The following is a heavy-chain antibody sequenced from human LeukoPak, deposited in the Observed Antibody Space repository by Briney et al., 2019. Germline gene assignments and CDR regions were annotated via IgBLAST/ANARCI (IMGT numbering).Heavy chain of an antibody. Sequence: GASVKVSCTASAYTSHSYDIKWARQATGQGLEWMGWMNPNCGNTGYAQKFQGRVTMNRNTPISTAYMAVRSPRSEDTAVYYCARGPPTYYYDMSGYYDASWCDSWGQGTLVTVSS. V-gene: IGHV1-8*01. D-gene: IGHD3-22*01. CDR1: AYTSHSYD. J-gene: IGHJ5*01. CDR2: MNPNCGNT. CDR3: ARGPPTYYYDMSGYYDASWCDS.